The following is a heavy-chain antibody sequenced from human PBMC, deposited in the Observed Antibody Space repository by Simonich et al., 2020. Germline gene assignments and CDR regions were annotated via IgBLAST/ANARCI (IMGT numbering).Heavy chain of an antibody. CDR2: ISSNSSYI. J-gene: IGHJ6*02. CDR3: ARWIAVAGTGAYGMDV. Sequence: EVQLVESGGGLVKPGGCLRLSCAASGFTFSSYSMNWVRQAPGRGLEWVASISSNSSYIYYADSVKGRFTISRDNANTSLYLQMNSLRAEDTAVYYCARWIAVAGTGAYGMDVWGQGTTVTVSS. D-gene: IGHD6-19*01. CDR1: GFTFSSYS. V-gene: IGHV3-21*01.